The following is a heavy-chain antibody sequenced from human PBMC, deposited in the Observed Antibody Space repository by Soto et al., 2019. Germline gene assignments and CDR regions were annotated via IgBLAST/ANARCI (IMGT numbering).Heavy chain of an antibody. Sequence: EVQLVETGGDLIQPGGSLRLSCAASGFTVSSDSMTWVRQAPGKGLEWISIIYSDNNTDYADSVKGRFSISRATSKNIFYLQMNRLRAEDRAEYYCASHFSAKVVCGEGTTVTVSA. J-gene: IGHJ6*04. CDR2: IYSDNNT. V-gene: IGHV3-53*02. CDR1: GFTVSSDS. CDR3: ASHFSAKVV.